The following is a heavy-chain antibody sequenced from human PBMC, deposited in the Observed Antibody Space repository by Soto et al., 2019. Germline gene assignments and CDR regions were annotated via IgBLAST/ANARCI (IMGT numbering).Heavy chain of an antibody. Sequence: GXSVKVSCKASVSTFSSYAISWVRQAPGQGLEWMGGIIPIFGTANYAQKFQGRVTITADESTSTAYMELSSLRSEDTAVYYCARSETYYYDSSGYCPDYWGQGTLVTVSS. CDR1: VSTFSSYA. CDR3: ARSETYYYDSSGYCPDY. J-gene: IGHJ4*02. CDR2: IIPIFGTA. D-gene: IGHD3-22*01. V-gene: IGHV1-69*13.